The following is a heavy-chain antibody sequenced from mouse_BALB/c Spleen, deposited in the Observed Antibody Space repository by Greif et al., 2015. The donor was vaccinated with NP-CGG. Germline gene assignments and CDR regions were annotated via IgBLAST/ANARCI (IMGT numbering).Heavy chain of an antibody. J-gene: IGHJ4*01. CDR2: INSNGGST. CDR1: GFTFSSYY. V-gene: IGHV5-6-2*01. CDR3: GRGGLRGAMDY. Sequence: EVKLQESGGGLVKLGGSLKLSCAASGFTFSSYYMSWVRQTPEKRLELVAAINSNGGSTYYPDTVKGRFTISRDNAKNTLYLQMSSLKSEDTALYYCGRGGLRGAMDYWGQGTSVTVSS. D-gene: IGHD2-2*01.